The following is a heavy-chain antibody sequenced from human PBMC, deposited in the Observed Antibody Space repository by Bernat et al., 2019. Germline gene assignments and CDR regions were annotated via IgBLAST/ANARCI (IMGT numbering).Heavy chain of an antibody. J-gene: IGHJ4*02. CDR1: GYTFTSYG. V-gene: IGHV1-18*01. CDR3: ARDLTTVTTSFVDY. D-gene: IGHD4-4*01. Sequence: GAGGGGGGASVRVSCKASGYTFTSYGISWVRQAPGQGLEWMGWISAYNGNTNYAQKLQGRVTMTTDTSTSTAYMELRSLRSDDTAVYYCARDLTTVTTSFVDYWGQGTLVTVSS. CDR2: ISAYNGNT.